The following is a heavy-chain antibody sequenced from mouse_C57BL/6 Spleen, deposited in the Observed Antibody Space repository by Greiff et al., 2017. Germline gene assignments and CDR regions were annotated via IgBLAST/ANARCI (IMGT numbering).Heavy chain of an antibody. J-gene: IGHJ2*01. V-gene: IGHV1-52*01. CDR1: GYTFTSYW. Sequence: QVQLQQPGAELVRPGSSVKLSCKASGYTFTSYWMHWVKQRPIQGLEWIGNIDPSDSATHYNQKFKDKATLTVDKSSSTAYMQLSSLRSEDSTVFYGAVWYGSLEGYWGQGTTLTGAS. CDR2: IDPSDSAT. D-gene: IGHD2-10*02. CDR3: AVWYGSLEGY.